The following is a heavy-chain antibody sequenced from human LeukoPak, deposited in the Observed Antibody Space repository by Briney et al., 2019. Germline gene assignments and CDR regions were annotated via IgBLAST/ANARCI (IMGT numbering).Heavy chain of an antibody. CDR3: ARAGVGATIRGYPPTMIDY. J-gene: IGHJ4*02. CDR1: GFTFSSYW. D-gene: IGHD1-26*01. CDR2: INHNGNVN. Sequence: PGGSLRLSCAASGFTFSSYWMNWARQAPGKGLEWVASINHNGNVNYYVDSVKGRFTISRDNAKNSLYLQMSNLRAEDTAVYYCARAGVGATIRGYPPTMIDYWGQGTLVTVSS. V-gene: IGHV3-7*03.